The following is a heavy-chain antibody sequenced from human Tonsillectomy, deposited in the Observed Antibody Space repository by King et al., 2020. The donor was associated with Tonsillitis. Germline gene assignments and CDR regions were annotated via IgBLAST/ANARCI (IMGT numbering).Heavy chain of an antibody. D-gene: IGHD3-22*01. Sequence: VQLQQWGAGLLKPSETLSLTCAVYGGSFSDYYWSWIRQPPGKGLEWIGEINHGGSTNYNPSLTSRVTISVDTSKNQFSLKLSSVTAADTAVYFCARFAGTYYYDSSGYIFDYWGQGTLVTVSS. CDR3: ARFAGTYYYDSSGYIFDY. CDR2: INHGGST. CDR1: GGSFSDYY. V-gene: IGHV4-34*01. J-gene: IGHJ4*02.